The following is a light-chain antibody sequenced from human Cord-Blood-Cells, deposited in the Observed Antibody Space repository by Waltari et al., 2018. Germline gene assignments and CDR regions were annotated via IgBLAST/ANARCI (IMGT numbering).Light chain of an antibody. J-gene: IGLJ2*01. CDR3: SSYTSSSTLV. V-gene: IGLV2-14*03. Sequence: QSALTQPASVSGSPGQSSTFSCTGTSSDGGGYNYVSWYQQHPDNAPKLMIYDVSKRPSGVSNRFSGSKSGNTAYLTISGLQAEDEADYYCSSYTSSSTLVFGGGTKLTVL. CDR1: SSDGGGYNY. CDR2: DVS.